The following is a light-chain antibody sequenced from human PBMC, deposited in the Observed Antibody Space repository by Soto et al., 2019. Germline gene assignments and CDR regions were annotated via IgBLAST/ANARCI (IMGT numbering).Light chain of an antibody. CDR1: SSDIGAHNF. Sequence: QSVLTQPASVSGSPGQAITVSCSGTSSDIGAHNFVSWYQQHPGKAPKLIIYEVINRPSGVSDRFSGPKSGNTASLTISGLQSEDEADYYCNSYTSSTAYVFGTGTKVTVL. CDR2: EVI. J-gene: IGLJ1*01. V-gene: IGLV2-14*03. CDR3: NSYTSSTAYV.